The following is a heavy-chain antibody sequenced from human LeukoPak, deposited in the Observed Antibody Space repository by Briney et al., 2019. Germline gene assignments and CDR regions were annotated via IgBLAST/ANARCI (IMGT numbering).Heavy chain of an antibody. Sequence: GGXLRLSCAASGFTFSSYGMHWVRQAPGKGLEGVAVIWYDGSNKYYADSVKGRFTISRDNSKKTLYMQMNSLRAEDTAVYYCAKDLGSGWLPDYWGQGTLVTVSS. D-gene: IGHD6-19*01. CDR3: AKDLGSGWLPDY. J-gene: IGHJ4*02. CDR1: GFTFSSYG. CDR2: IWYDGSNK. V-gene: IGHV3-33*06.